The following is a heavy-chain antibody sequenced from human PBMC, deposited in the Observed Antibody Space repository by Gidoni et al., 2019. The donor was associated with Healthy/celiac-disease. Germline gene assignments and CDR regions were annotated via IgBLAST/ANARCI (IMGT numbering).Heavy chain of an antibody. Sequence: EVQLVGSGGGVVRPGGYLRLCCAASGLPFDYCGMSWVRQAPGKGLEWVSCINWNGGSTGYADSVKGRFTISRDNAKNSLYLQMNSLRAEDTALYHCARVHSSSPDTVFKFFDYWGQGTLVTVSS. CDR3: ARVHSSSPDTVFKFFDY. CDR1: GLPFDYCG. D-gene: IGHD6-13*01. V-gene: IGHV3-20*01. CDR2: INWNGGST. J-gene: IGHJ4*02.